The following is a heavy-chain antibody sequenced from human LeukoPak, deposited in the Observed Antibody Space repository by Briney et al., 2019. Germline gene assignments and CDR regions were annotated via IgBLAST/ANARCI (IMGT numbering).Heavy chain of an antibody. CDR1: GFTFSSYS. CDR3: AKDWGGSGWSCFGY. Sequence: GGSLRLSCAASGFTFSSYSMNWVRQAPGKGLEWVSSISSSSSYIYCADSVKGRFTISRDNAENSLYLQMNSLRAEDTAMYYCAKDWGGSGWSCFGYWGQGTLVTVSS. D-gene: IGHD6-19*01. V-gene: IGHV3-21*01. J-gene: IGHJ4*02. CDR2: ISSSSSYI.